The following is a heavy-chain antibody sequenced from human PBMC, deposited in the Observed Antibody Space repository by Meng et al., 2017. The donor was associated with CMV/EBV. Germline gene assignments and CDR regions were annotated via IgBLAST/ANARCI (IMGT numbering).Heavy chain of an antibody. D-gene: IGHD2-21*01. CDR3: ARTYCGSDCYPYYFDY. V-gene: IGHV2-5*01. CDR2: IYWNDDK. J-gene: IGHJ4*02. Sequence: SGPTLVKPTQTLTLTCTFSGFSLSTSGVGVGWIRQPPGKALEWLALIYWNDDKRYSPSLKSRLTITKDTSKNQVVLTMTNMDPVDTATYYCARTYCGSDCYPYYFDYWGQGTLVTVSS. CDR1: GFSLSTSGVG.